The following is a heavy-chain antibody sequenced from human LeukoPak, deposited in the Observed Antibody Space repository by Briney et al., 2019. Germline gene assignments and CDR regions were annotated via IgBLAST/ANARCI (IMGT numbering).Heavy chain of an antibody. V-gene: IGHV3-7*03. CDR3: ASGIRVHEDAFDI. D-gene: IGHD1-1*01. CDR2: INQGGGET. CDR1: GFTFSSFY. Sequence: PGGSLRLSCTASGFTFSSFYMSWVRQAPGKGLEWVANINQGGGETNYVDSVKGRFTISRDNAKNFLYLQMNSLRAEDTALYYCASGIRVHEDAFDIWGQGTMVTVSS. J-gene: IGHJ3*02.